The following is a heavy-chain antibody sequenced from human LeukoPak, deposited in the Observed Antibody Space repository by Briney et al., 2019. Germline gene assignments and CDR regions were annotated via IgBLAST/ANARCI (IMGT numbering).Heavy chain of an antibody. CDR2: ISGSGGST. CDR1: GFTFSSYA. CDR3: AKHPDRKVLPYGSEGY. V-gene: IGHV3-23*01. Sequence: GGSLRLSCAASGFTFSSYAMSWVRQAPGKGLEWVSAISGSGGSTYYADSVKGRFTISRDNSKNTLYLQMNSLRAEDTAVYYCAKHPDRKVLPYGSEGYWGQGTLVTVSS. D-gene: IGHD1-14*01. J-gene: IGHJ4*02.